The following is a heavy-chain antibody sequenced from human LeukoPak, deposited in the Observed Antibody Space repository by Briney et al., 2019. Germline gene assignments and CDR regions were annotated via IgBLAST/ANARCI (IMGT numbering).Heavy chain of an antibody. Sequence: GGSLRLSCAASGFTFSGYAMHWVRQAPGKGLEWVAVISYDGSNKYYADSVKGRFTISRDNSKNTLYLQMNSLRAEDTAVYYCAKSLKIWFGELPPFDYWGQGTLVTVSS. CDR2: ISYDGSNK. J-gene: IGHJ4*02. V-gene: IGHV3-30*04. D-gene: IGHD3-10*01. CDR1: GFTFSGYA. CDR3: AKSLKIWFGELPPFDY.